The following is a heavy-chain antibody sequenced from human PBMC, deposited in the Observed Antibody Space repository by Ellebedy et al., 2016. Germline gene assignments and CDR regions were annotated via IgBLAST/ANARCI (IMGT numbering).Heavy chain of an antibody. D-gene: IGHD6-13*01. V-gene: IGHV1-18*01. CDR3: ARGIITAVGLQPNFDY. Sequence: ASVKVSCKASGYTFTSYGISWVRQAPGQGLEWMGWNNAGNGNTKYSQKFQGRVSINRDTSASTAYMELSSLRSEDTAVYYCARGIITAVGLQPNFDYWGQGALVTVSS. CDR2: NNAGNGNT. CDR1: GYTFTSYG. J-gene: IGHJ4*02.